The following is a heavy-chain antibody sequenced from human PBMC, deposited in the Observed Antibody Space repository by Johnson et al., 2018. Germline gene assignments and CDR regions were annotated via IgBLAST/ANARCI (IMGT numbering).Heavy chain of an antibody. J-gene: IGHJ3*02. Sequence: QVQLVESGGGVVQPGRSLRLSCAASGFTFSSYAMHWVRQAPGKGLEWVAVISYDGSNKYYADSVKGRFTIPRDNSKNTLYLQMNSLRAEDTAVYFCARDKWDLTNDAFDIWGQGTMVIVSS. D-gene: IGHD1-26*01. CDR2: ISYDGSNK. CDR3: ARDKWDLTNDAFDI. CDR1: GFTFSSYA. V-gene: IGHV3-30-3*01.